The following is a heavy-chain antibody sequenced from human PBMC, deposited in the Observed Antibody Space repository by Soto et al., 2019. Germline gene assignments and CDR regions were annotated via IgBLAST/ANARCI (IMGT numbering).Heavy chain of an antibody. D-gene: IGHD6-19*01. CDR3: AKLAVAGTACDY. CDR2: ISGSGGST. J-gene: IGHJ4*02. Sequence: GGSLRLSCAASGFTFSSYAMSWVRQAPGEGLEWVSAISGSGGSTYYADSVKGRFTISRDNSKNTLYLQMNSLRAEDRAVYYCAKLAVAGTACDYWGQGTLVPVSS. V-gene: IGHV3-23*01. CDR1: GFTFSSYA.